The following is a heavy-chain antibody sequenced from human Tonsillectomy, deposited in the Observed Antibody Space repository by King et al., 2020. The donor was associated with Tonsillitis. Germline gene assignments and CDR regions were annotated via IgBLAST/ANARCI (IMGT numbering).Heavy chain of an antibody. V-gene: IGHV3-48*03. CDR2: ISSNGITI. Sequence: QLVQSGGGLGQPGGSLRLSCAASGFTFSSYEMNLGRQAPGKGLEWGSYISSNGITIKDADSVKGRLTISRDNAKNSLYLQMNSLRAEDTAVYNCARGTTVVTGYFDYWGQGTLVTVSS. J-gene: IGHJ4*02. CDR1: GFTFSSYE. CDR3: ARGTTVVTGYFDY. D-gene: IGHD4-23*01.